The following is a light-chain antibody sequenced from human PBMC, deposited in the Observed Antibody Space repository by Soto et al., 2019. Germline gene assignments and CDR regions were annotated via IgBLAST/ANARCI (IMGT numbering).Light chain of an antibody. J-gene: IGLJ1*01. CDR1: SSDVGGYNY. CDR3: SSYTSSSLHV. V-gene: IGLV2-14*03. CDR2: DVS. Sequence: QPVLTQAASGSGAHLGAISLSCTDTSSDVGGYNYVSWYQQHPGKAPKLMIYDVSNRLSGVSNRFSGSKSGNTASLTISGLQAEDEADYYCSSYTSSSLHVFGTGTKVTVL.